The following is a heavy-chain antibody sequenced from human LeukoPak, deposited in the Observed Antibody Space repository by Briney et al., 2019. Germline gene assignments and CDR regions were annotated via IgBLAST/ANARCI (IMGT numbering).Heavy chain of an antibody. D-gene: IGHD3-3*01. Sequence: SETLSLTCTVSGGSISSYYWSWIRQPAGKGLEWVGRIYGGGITNYNPSLKSRVAMSVDTSNNQFSLRLSSVIAADTAVYYCARVAVFNHYYYYMDVWGKGTTVTVSS. V-gene: IGHV4-4*07. J-gene: IGHJ6*03. CDR1: GGSISSYY. CDR2: IYGGGIT. CDR3: ARVAVFNHYYYYMDV.